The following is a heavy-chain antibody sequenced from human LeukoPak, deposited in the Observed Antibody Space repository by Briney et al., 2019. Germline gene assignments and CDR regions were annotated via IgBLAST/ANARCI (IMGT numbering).Heavy chain of an antibody. CDR1: GSIFPYYL. Sequence: SCKASGSIFPYYLIHWVRQAPGKGLERVGRIRNKANSYTTEYVASVKGRFTISRDESKNSLYLQMNSLQTEDTAVYYCARGYYSGSGSFYNDYWGQGTLVTVSS. CDR2: IRNKANSYTT. V-gene: IGHV3-72*01. D-gene: IGHD3-10*01. CDR3: ARGYYSGSGSFYNDY. J-gene: IGHJ4*02.